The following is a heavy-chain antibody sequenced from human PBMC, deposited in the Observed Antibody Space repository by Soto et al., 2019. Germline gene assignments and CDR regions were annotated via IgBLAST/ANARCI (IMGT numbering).Heavy chain of an antibody. Sequence: SVKVSCKASGGTFSSYAISWVRQAPGQGLEWMGGIIPIFGTANYAQKFQGRVTITADESTSTAYMELSSLRSEDTAVYYCARAGKASDYDSSGYSPLFDYWGQGTLVTVSS. J-gene: IGHJ4*02. CDR2: IIPIFGTA. D-gene: IGHD3-22*01. V-gene: IGHV1-69*13. CDR1: GGTFSSYA. CDR3: ARAGKASDYDSSGYSPLFDY.